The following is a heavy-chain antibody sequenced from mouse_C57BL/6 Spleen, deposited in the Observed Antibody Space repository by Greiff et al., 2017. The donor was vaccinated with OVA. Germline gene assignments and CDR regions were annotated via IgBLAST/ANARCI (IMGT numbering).Heavy chain of an antibody. J-gene: IGHJ1*03. V-gene: IGHV1-69*01. CDR3: ARSWIITTVVSWYFDV. CDR1: GYTFTSYW. CDR2: IDPSDSYT. D-gene: IGHD1-1*01. Sequence: VQLQQPGAELVMPGASVKLSCKASGYTFTSYWMHWVKQRPGQGLEWIGEIDPSDSYTNYNQKFKGKSTLTVDKSSSTAYMQLSSLTSEDSAVYYCARSWIITTVVSWYFDVWGTGTTVTVSS.